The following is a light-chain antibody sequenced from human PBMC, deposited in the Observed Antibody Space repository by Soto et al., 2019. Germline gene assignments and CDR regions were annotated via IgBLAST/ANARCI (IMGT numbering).Light chain of an antibody. CDR3: QQNYITPLT. V-gene: IGKV1-39*01. CDR1: RAITNH. Sequence: DVQLTQSPSPLSASVGDRVSISCRASRAITNHLNWYQQKPGKAPILLVYAASTLETGVPSGFSGSGSGTHFTLTIDNLQPEDVATYFCQQNYITPLTFGGGTKVEI. J-gene: IGKJ4*01. CDR2: AAS.